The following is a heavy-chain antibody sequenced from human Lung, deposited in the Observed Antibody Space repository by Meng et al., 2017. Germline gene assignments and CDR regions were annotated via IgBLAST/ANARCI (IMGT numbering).Heavy chain of an antibody. V-gene: IGHV6-1*01. CDR2: TYYRSNWYN. CDR1: GDSVSSNSAA. Sequence: QVHLQQSGPGLVKASPTLSLTGAISGDSVSSNSAAWNWIRQCPSRGLEWLGRTYYRSNWYNGYAVSVRSRITITPDTSKNQFSLQLNYVTPEDTAVYYCARSQQWLDSWGQGTLVTVSS. D-gene: IGHD5-12*01. J-gene: IGHJ4*02. CDR3: ARSQQWLDS.